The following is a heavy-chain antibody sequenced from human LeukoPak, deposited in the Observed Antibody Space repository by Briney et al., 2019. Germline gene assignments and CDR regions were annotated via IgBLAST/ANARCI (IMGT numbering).Heavy chain of an antibody. CDR1: GSTFSSYA. J-gene: IGHJ4*02. V-gene: IGHV1-69*13. CDR3: ARGRVGGAAAYFDY. CDR2: IIPIFGTA. D-gene: IGHD6-13*01. Sequence: ASVKVSGKASGSTFSSYAISWVRQAPGQGLEWMGGIIPIFGTANYAQKFQGRVTITADESTSTAYMELSSLRSEDTAVYYCARGRVGGAAAYFDYWGQGTLVIVSS.